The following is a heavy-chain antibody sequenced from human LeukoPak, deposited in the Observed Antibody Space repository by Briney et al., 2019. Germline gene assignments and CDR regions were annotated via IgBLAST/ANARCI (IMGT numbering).Heavy chain of an antibody. V-gene: IGHV4-39*01. CDR3: ARRGVYGSENYFEY. CDR1: GASVYSGDYY. J-gene: IGHJ4*02. CDR2: IFYTGST. D-gene: IGHD3-10*01. Sequence: SETLSLTCSVVGASVYSGDYYWAWIRQPPGKSLEYIGSIFYTGSTHDNPSLTGRISMSVDTSKNQFSLNLASVTATDTAVYYCARRGVYGSENYFEYWGRGVLVIVSS.